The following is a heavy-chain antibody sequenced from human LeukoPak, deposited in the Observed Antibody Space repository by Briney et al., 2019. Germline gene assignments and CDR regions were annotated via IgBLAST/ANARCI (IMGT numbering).Heavy chain of an antibody. V-gene: IGHV3-30*02. J-gene: IGHJ4*02. D-gene: IGHD5-12*01. Sequence: GGSLRLSCAASGFTFSSYGMHWVRQAPGKGLEWVAFIRYDGSNKYYADSVKGRFTISRDNSKNTLYLQMNSLRAEDTAVCYCAKLSGYDYRDLVNWGQGTLVTVSS. CDR2: IRYDGSNK. CDR1: GFTFSSYG. CDR3: AKLSGYDYRDLVN.